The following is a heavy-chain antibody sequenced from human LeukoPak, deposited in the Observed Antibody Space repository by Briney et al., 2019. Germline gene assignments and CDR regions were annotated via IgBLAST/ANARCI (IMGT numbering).Heavy chain of an antibody. V-gene: IGHV3-21*01. D-gene: IGHD3-22*01. Sequence: SGGSLRLSCAASGFTFSSHGMNWVRQAPGKGLEWVSSISSSSSYIYYADSVKGRFTISRDNAKNSLYLQMNSLRAEDTAVYYCARDSYYDSSGSEGFDYWGQGTLVTVSS. J-gene: IGHJ4*02. CDR1: GFTFSSHG. CDR3: ARDSYYDSSGSEGFDY. CDR2: ISSSSSYI.